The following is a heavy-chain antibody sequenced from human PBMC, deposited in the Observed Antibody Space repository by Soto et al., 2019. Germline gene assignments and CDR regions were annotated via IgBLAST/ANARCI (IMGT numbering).Heavy chain of an antibody. CDR2: ISYDGSNK. D-gene: IGHD3-22*01. Sequence: HWCSLEIACSASVYTFCSYAVPGLRQAPGKGLEWVAVISYDGSNKYYADSVKGRFTISRDNSKNTLYLQMNSLRAEDTAVYYCARDPVSMIVVVISAFDIWGQGTMVT. J-gene: IGHJ3*02. V-gene: IGHV3-30-3*01. CDR3: ARDPVSMIVVVISAFDI. CDR1: VYTFCSYA.